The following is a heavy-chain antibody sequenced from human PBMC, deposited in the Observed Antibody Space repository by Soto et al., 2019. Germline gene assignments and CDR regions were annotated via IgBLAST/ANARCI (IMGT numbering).Heavy chain of an antibody. CDR3: ARVISSRDKYFDY. Sequence: QVQLQESGPGLVKPSETLSLTCAVSGDSISGSQWWSWVRLPPGKGLEWIGEISHTGTTNYNPSLKSRVTRSVDKPKHQFSLNLTSVTAADRAVYYCARVISSRDKYFDYWGQGTVVTVSP. CDR2: ISHTGTT. J-gene: IGHJ4*02. D-gene: IGHD2-2*01. V-gene: IGHV4-4*02. CDR1: GDSISGSQW.